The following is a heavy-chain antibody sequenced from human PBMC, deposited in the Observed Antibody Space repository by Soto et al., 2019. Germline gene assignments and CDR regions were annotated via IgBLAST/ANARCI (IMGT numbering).Heavy chain of an antibody. CDR3: ATVLMFYHLLTGNYQDWYFAY. CDR2: IKSKTDGGAA. CDR1: GFTFSNAW. D-gene: IGHD3-9*01. V-gene: IGHV3-15*05. J-gene: IGHJ4*02. Sequence: GGSLRLSCAASGFTFSNAWMSWVRQAPGKGLEWVGRIKSKTDGGAADYGAPVKGRFTMSRDDSTNTLYLQMNSLKTEDSAVYYCATVLMFYHLLTGNYQDWYFAYLRQGA.